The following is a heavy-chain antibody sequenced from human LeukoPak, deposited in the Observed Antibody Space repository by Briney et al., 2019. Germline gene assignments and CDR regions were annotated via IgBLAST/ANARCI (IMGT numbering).Heavy chain of an antibody. Sequence: GGSLRLSCAVSGSTFSSCSMSWVRQAPGKGLEWVSGINNIGDSIYYADSVKGRFTISRDNSKNTLYLQMNSLRAEDTAVYYCAKDRGIAAAGTDYWGQGTLVTVSS. J-gene: IGHJ4*02. D-gene: IGHD6-13*01. CDR1: GSTFSSCS. CDR3: AKDRGIAAAGTDY. V-gene: IGHV3-23*01. CDR2: INNIGDSI.